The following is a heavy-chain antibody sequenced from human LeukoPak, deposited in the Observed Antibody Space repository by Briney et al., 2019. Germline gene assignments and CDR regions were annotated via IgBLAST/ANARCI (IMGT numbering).Heavy chain of an antibody. D-gene: IGHD6-6*01. Sequence: PSETLSLTCTVSGGSIDNYFWNWIRQPPGKGLEWIGYISYSGSTNYNNPSLKSRVTISLDTSKNQFSLKLSSVTAADTAVYYCARTPVDPYSSSSRPYYLDYWGQGTLVTVSS. CDR1: GGSIDNYF. V-gene: IGHV4-59*01. CDR2: ISYSGST. CDR3: ARTPVDPYSSSSRPYYLDY. J-gene: IGHJ4*02.